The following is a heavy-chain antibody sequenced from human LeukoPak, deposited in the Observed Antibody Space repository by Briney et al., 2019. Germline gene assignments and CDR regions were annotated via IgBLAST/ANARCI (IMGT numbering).Heavy chain of an antibody. CDR1: GGSFSSYY. D-gene: IGHD3-22*01. Sequence: SETLSLTCAVYGGSFSSYYWSWIRQPPGKGLEWIGEINHSGSTNYNPSLKSRVTISVDTSKNQFSLKLSSVTAADTAVYYCARGRRYYYDSSGPETSDYWGQGTLVTVSS. V-gene: IGHV4-34*01. J-gene: IGHJ4*02. CDR3: ARGRRYYYDSSGPETSDY. CDR2: INHSGST.